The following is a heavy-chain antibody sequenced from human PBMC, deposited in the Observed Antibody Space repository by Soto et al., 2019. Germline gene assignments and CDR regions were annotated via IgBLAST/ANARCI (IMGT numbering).Heavy chain of an antibody. CDR1: VGSFSGYY. CDR3: ERGLISGNYYSGGWYYFDY. J-gene: IGHJ4*02. CDR2: INHSGST. V-gene: IGHV4-34*01. Sequence: QVQLQQWGAGLLKPSETLSLTCAVYVGSFSGYYWSWIRQSPGKGLEGIGQINHSGSTNYNPSLKSRVTISVDPSKKQFHLELSSVTAADTAVYYCERGLISGNYYSGGWYYFDYWGQGTLVTVSS. D-gene: IGHD1-26*01.